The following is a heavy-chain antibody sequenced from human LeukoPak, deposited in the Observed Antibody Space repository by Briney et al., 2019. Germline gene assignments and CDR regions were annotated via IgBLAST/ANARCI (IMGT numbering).Heavy chain of an antibody. CDR1: GYSFTGYY. CDR3: ARDRLLEGYCSSTSCWPYYYYGMDV. J-gene: IGHJ6*02. D-gene: IGHD2-2*01. V-gene: IGHV1-2*04. Sequence: GSVKVSCKASGYSFTGYYMHWVRQAPGQGLEWMGWINPNSGGTNYAQKFQGWVTMTRDTSISTAYMELSRLRSDDTAVYYCARDRLLEGYCSSTSCWPYYYYGMDVWGQGTTVTVSS. CDR2: INPNSGGT.